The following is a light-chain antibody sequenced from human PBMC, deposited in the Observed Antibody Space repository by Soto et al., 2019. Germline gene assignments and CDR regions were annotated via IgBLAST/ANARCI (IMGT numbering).Light chain of an antibody. J-gene: IGKJ2*01. CDR1: QDISAY. CDR2: AAA. Sequence: DIQLTQSPSFLSASVGDRVTITCRASQDISAYLAWYQQKPGKAPQLLIYAAATLQSGVPSRFSGSGSGTDFTLTSTSLQPEEFATYYFQKLNNYPRTFGQGTKLEIK. CDR3: QKLNNYPRT. V-gene: IGKV1-9*01.